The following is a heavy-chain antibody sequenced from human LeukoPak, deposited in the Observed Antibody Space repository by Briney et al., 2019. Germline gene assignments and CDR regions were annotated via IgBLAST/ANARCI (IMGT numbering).Heavy chain of an antibody. J-gene: IGHJ4*02. D-gene: IGHD4-17*01. CDR2: SASGGSS. CDR1: GFTFSTYA. Sequence: PGGSLRLSCAASGFTFSTYAMTWVRQAPGKGLEWVSTSASGGSSYYADSVKGRFTISRDNSKNTLYLQMNSLGAEATAVYYCAKATVTHLIDYWGQGTLVTVSS. V-gene: IGHV3-23*01. CDR3: AKATVTHLIDY.